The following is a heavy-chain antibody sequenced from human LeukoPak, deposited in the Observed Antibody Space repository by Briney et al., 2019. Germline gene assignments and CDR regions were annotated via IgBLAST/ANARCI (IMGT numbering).Heavy chain of an antibody. CDR1: GFTFSSNY. V-gene: IGHV3-66*01. CDR3: ARGSGGYYDSGRRYYYGMDV. CDR2: IYSGVST. J-gene: IGHJ6*02. Sequence: GGSLRLSCAAPGFTFSSNYMSWVRLAPGKGLEWVSVIYSGVSTYHADSVKGRFTISRDNSKNTLYLQMNSLRAEDTAVYYCARGSGGYYDSGRRYYYGMDVWGQGTTVTVSS. D-gene: IGHD3-22*01.